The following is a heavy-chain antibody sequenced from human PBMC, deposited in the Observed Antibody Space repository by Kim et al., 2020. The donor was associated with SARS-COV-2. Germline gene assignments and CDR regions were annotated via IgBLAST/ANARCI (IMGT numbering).Heavy chain of an antibody. V-gene: IGHV5-51*01. CDR2: IYPGDSDT. CDR1: GYSFTSYW. D-gene: IGHD3-9*01. J-gene: IGHJ6*04. CDR3: AGSYYDILTGYLSPNYYDGMDV. Sequence: GESLKISCKGSGYSFTSYWIGWVRQMPGKGLEWMGIIYPGDSDTRYSPSFQGQVTISADKSISTAYLQWSSLKASDTAMYYCAGSYYDILTGYLSPNYYDGMDVWGEGTTVTVSS.